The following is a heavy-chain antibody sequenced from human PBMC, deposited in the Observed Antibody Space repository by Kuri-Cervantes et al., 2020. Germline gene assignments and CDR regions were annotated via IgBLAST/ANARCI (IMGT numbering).Heavy chain of an antibody. V-gene: IGHV4-61*01. CDR3: ARVSLRYYDSSGSDWYFDL. D-gene: IGHD3-22*01. CDR2: IYYSGST. J-gene: IGHJ2*01. Sequence: SETLSLTCTVSGGSVSSGSYYWSWIRQPPGKGLEWIGYIYYSGSTNYNPSLKSRVTISVDTSKNQFSLKLSSVTAADTAVYYCARVSLRYYDSSGSDWYFDLWGRGTLVTVSS. CDR1: GGSVSSGSYY.